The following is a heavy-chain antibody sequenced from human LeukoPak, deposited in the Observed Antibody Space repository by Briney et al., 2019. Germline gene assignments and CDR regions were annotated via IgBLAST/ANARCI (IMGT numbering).Heavy chain of an antibody. Sequence: ASVKVSCKASGYTFTGYYMHWVRQAPGQGLEWMGWINPNSGGTNYAQKFQGWVTMTRDTSISTAYMELSRLRSDDTAVYYCARDRVDFWSGYYYYYGMDVWGQGTLVTVSS. CDR2: INPNSGGT. J-gene: IGHJ6*02. CDR3: ARDRVDFWSGYYYYYGMDV. V-gene: IGHV1-2*04. D-gene: IGHD3-3*01. CDR1: GYTFTGYY.